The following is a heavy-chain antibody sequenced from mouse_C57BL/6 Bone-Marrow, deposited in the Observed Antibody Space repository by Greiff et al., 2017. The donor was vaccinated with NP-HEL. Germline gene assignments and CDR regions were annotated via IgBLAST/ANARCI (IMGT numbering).Heavy chain of an antibody. CDR2: IWWDDDK. CDR3: ARRPLYYYGSSYWYFDV. J-gene: IGHJ1*03. CDR1: GFSLSTFGMG. D-gene: IGHD1-1*01. V-gene: IGHV8-8*01. Sequence: QVTLKESGPGILQPSQTLSLTCSFSGFSLSTFGMGVGWIRQPSGKGLEWLAHIWWDDDKYYNPALKSRLTISKDTSKNQVFLKIANVDTADTATYYCARRPLYYYGSSYWYFDVWGTGTTVTVSS.